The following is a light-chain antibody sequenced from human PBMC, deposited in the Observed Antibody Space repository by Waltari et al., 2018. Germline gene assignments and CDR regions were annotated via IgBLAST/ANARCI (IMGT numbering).Light chain of an antibody. V-gene: IGLV3-19*01. Sequence: SYELTQDPAVSVALGQTVKIKCQGDSLRNYYATQYQQKPGQAPLPVIYGKNTRPSGIPDRFSGSSAGNTASLTITGAQAEDAADYYCCSRDSSAFQLVFGGGTKLTVL. CDR2: GKN. CDR3: CSRDSSAFQLV. J-gene: IGLJ2*01. CDR1: SLRNYY.